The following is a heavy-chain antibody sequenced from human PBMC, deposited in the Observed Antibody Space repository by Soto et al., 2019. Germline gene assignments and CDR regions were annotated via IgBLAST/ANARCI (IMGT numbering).Heavy chain of an antibody. J-gene: IGHJ6*03. CDR1: GYTFTSYA. CDR3: ARGYLYYYSYSMDV. V-gene: IGHV1-3*01. Sequence: ASVKVSCKASGYTFTSYAMHWVRQAPGQRLEWMGWINAGNGNTKYSQKFQGRVTITRDTSASTAYMELSSLRSDDTAVYYCARGYLYYYSYSMDVWGKGTTVTVSS. D-gene: IGHD2-15*01. CDR2: INAGNGNT.